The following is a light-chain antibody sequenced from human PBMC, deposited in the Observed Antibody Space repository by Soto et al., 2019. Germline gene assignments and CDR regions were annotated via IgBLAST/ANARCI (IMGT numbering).Light chain of an antibody. CDR2: AVS. CDR3: SSYTSRSTWV. Sequence: QSALTQPASVSGSPGQSITISCTGTSSNVGGYNYVSWYQQHPGKAPKLMIYAVSNRPSGVSNRFSGSKSGNTASLTISGLQAEDEADYYCSSYTSRSTWVFGGGTKVTVL. V-gene: IGLV2-14*01. CDR1: SSNVGGYNY. J-gene: IGLJ3*02.